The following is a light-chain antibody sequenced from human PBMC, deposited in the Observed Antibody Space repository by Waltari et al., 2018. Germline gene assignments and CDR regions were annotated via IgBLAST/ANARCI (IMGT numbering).Light chain of an antibody. CDR3: LQRSTWPWT. J-gene: IGKJ1*01. CDR2: DTS. CDR1: QTVGGS. Sequence: EVVLTQSPGTLSLSPGEDATLACRASQTVGGSLAWYQPKPAQPPRLLISDTSTRATGIPARFRGGGSGTDFSLTISSLEPEDFAVYFCLQRSTWPWTFGQGTKVEI. V-gene: IGKV3-11*01.